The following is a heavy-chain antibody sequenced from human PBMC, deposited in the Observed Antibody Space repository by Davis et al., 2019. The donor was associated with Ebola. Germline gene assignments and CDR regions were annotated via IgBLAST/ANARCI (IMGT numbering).Heavy chain of an antibody. D-gene: IGHD3-3*01. CDR1: GFTVSSNY. CDR3: ARVYYDFWSGYSEHYYYGMDV. V-gene: IGHV3-66*01. Sequence: GESLKISCAASGFTVSSNYMSWVRQAPGKGLEWVSVIYSGGSTYYADSVKGRFTISRDNSKNTLYLQMNSLRAEDTAVYYCARVYYDFWSGYSEHYYYGMDVWGQGTTVTVSS. CDR2: IYSGGST. J-gene: IGHJ6*02.